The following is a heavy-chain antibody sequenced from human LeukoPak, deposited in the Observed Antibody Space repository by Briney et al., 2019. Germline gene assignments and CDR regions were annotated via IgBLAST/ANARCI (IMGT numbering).Heavy chain of an antibody. CDR1: GFTFSSYE. V-gene: IGHV3-48*03. D-gene: IGHD6-19*01. Sequence: SGGSLGLSCAASGFTFSSYEMNWVRQAPGKGLEWVSYISSSGSTIYYADSVKGRFTISRDNARDSLYLQMNSLRDDDTSVYFCARDASALYWGRGTLVTVSS. J-gene: IGHJ4*02. CDR2: ISSSGSTI. CDR3: ARDASALY.